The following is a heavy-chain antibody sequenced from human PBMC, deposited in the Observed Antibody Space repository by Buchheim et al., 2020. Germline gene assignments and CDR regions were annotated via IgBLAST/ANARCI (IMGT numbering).Heavy chain of an antibody. CDR3: ARDVSFGGLDL. J-gene: IGHJ5*02. CDR2: IWYDGSKQ. CDR1: GFSITSHG. D-gene: IGHD3-10*01. V-gene: IGHV3-33*01. Sequence: QVQMVESGGGVVQPGRSLRLSCVASGFSITSHGMHWVRQAPGQGREWVADIWYDGSKQFHSDPVRGRFTVPRHTSKNTWYLQMDSLRAEDTAVYFCARDVSFGGLDLWGQGTL.